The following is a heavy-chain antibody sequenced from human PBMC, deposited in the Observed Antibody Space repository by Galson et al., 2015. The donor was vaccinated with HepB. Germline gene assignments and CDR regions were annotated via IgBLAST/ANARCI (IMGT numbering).Heavy chain of an antibody. V-gene: IGHV1-18*04. CDR3: ARDEATVTNLFDY. CDR2: ISAYNGNT. D-gene: IGHD4-17*01. J-gene: IGHJ4*02. Sequence: SVKVSCKASGYTFTSYGISWVRQAPGQGLEWMGWISAYNGNTNYAQKLQGRVTITRDTSASTAYMELSSLRSEDTAVYYCARDEATVTNLFDYWGQGTLVTVSS. CDR1: GYTFTSYG.